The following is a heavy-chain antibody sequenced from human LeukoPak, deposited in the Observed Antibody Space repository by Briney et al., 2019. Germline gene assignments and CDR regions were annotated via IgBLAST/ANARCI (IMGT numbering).Heavy chain of an antibody. CDR1: GGTFSSYA. J-gene: IGHJ5*02. CDR2: IIPIFGTA. V-gene: IGHV1-69*13. D-gene: IGHD6-13*01. Sequence: SVKVSCKASGGTFSSYAISWVRQAPGQGLEWMGGIIPIFGTANYAQKFQGRVTITADESTSTAYMELSSLRSEDTAVYYCATDRGIAEADSFDPWGQGTLVTVSS. CDR3: ATDRGIAEADSFDP.